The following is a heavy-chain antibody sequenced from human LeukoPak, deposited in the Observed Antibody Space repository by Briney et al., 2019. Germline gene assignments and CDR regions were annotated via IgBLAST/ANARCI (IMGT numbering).Heavy chain of an antibody. J-gene: IGHJ6*03. Sequence: SETLSLTCTVSGGSISSGGYYWSWIRQSPGKGLEWIGEINHSGSTNYNPSLKSRVTISVDTSKNQFSLKLSSVTAADTAVYYCASLYSSSPVYYYYMDVWGKGTTVTVSS. V-gene: IGHV4-61*08. CDR3: ASLYSSSPVYYYYMDV. D-gene: IGHD6-6*01. CDR1: GGSISSGGYY. CDR2: INHSGST.